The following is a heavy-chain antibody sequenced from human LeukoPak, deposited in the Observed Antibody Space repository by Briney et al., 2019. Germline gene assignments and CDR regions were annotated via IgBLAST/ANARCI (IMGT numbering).Heavy chain of an antibody. CDR3: ARLGYSGYDAFDY. V-gene: IGHV3-30*02. CDR1: GFTLSSYG. CDR2: IRYDGTNY. Sequence: GGSLRLSCATSGFTLSSYGMHWVRQAPGKGLEWVAFIRYDGTNYYYADSVRGRFIISRENSKRTLHLQMNSLRVEDSAVYYCARLGYSGYDAFDYWGQGTLVTVSS. D-gene: IGHD5-12*01. J-gene: IGHJ4*02.